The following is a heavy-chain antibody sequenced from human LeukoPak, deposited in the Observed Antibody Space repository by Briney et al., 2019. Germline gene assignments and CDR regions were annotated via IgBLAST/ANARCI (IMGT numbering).Heavy chain of an antibody. J-gene: IGHJ6*02. CDR1: GDIVSSNSAA. V-gene: IGHV6-1*01. Sequence: SQTLSLTCAISGDIVSSNSAAWNWIGQSPSRGLEWLGRTYYRSKWYNDYAVSVKSRIAINPDTSKNQFSLQLNSVTPEDTAVYYCARDIVGDILTGTLPYYYYYGMDVWGQGTTVTVSS. CDR3: ARDIVGDILTGTLPYYYYYGMDV. D-gene: IGHD3-9*01. CDR2: TYYRSKWYN.